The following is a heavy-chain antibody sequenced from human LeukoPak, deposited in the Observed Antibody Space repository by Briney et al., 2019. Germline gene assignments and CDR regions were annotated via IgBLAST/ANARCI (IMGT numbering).Heavy chain of an antibody. Sequence: RSGGSLRLSCAASGFTLSSYAIHWVRQAPGKGLEWVAVISYDGSEKYYAESVKGRFTISRDNSKNTLYLQMNSLRAEDTAIYYCAKRGYSSGYSYYFDYWGQGTLVTVSS. CDR3: AKRGYSSGYSYYFDY. V-gene: IGHV3-30*04. D-gene: IGHD5-18*01. J-gene: IGHJ4*02. CDR1: GFTLSSYA. CDR2: ISYDGSEK.